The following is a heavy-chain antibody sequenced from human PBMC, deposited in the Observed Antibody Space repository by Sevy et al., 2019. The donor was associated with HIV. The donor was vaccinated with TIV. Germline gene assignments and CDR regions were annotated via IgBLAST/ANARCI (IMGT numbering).Heavy chain of an antibody. CDR2: ISGSGGST. CDR3: AKDRGGIVGSWGDY. CDR1: GFTFSSYA. J-gene: IGHJ4*02. V-gene: IGHV3-23*01. D-gene: IGHD1-26*01. Sequence: GGSLRLSCAASGFTFSSYAMSWVRQAPGKGLEWVSAISGSGGSTYYADSVKGRFTISRDKSKNTLYLQMNSLRAEDTAVYYCAKDRGGIVGSWGDYWGQGTLVTVSS.